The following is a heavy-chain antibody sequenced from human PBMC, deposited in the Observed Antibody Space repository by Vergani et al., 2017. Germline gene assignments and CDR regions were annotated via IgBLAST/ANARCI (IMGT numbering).Heavy chain of an antibody. CDR3: ARENPYYDFWSGYYRDYYYYMDV. Sequence: EVQLVESGGGLVQPGRSLRLSCAASGFTFDDYAMHWVRQVPGKGLEWVSGISWNSGSIAYADSVKGRFIISRDNANNSLYLQMNSLRAEDTAVYYCARENPYYDFWSGYYRDYYYYMDVWGKGTTVTVSS. D-gene: IGHD3-3*01. J-gene: IGHJ6*03. CDR2: ISWNSGSI. CDR1: GFTFDDYA. V-gene: IGHV3-9*01.